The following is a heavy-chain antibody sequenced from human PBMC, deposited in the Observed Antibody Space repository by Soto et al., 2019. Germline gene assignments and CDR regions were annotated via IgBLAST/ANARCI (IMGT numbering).Heavy chain of an antibody. V-gene: IGHV3-23*05. CDR3: VSWLSAHFDY. CDR2: IDNRGINT. D-gene: IGHD6-19*01. Sequence: GSLRLSCAASGFPFSDHAMTWARQAPGKGLEWVSTIDNRGINTHYADAVQGRFTISRDNSRNTVDLQMNSLRAEDTALYYCVSWLSAHFDYWGQGTLVTVSS. J-gene: IGHJ4*02. CDR1: GFPFSDHA.